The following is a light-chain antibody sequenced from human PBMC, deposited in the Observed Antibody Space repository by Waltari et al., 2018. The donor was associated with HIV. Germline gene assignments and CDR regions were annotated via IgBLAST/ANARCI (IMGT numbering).Light chain of an antibody. V-gene: IGKV3-15*01. J-gene: IGKJ5*01. Sequence: EIVMTQSPATLPVSPGERVSLSCRASQNIGINLAWFQQKPGQAPRVLVYGAFSRATGIPARFSGRGSGTEFTLTIARLQSEDSTVYFCQQYNRWPLTFGQGTRLEIK. CDR1: QNIGIN. CDR2: GAF. CDR3: QQYNRWPLT.